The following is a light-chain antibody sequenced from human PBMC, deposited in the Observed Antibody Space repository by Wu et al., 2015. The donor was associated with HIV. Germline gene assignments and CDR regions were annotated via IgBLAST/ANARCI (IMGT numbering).Light chain of an antibody. Sequence: EIVLTQSPGTLSLSPGERATLSCRASQSVSSSYLAWYQHKPGQAPRLLIYGASRRATGIPERFSGSGSGTGFTLAISRLESEDFAVYSCQQYGTSPPYSFGQGTKLEIK. J-gene: IGKJ2*03. CDR3: QQYGTSPPYS. CDR1: QSVSSSY. V-gene: IGKV3-20*01. CDR2: GAS.